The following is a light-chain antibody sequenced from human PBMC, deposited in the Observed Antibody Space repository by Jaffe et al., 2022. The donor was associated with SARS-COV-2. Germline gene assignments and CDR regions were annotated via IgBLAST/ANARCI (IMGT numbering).Light chain of an antibody. J-gene: IGKJ3*01. CDR1: QSVLYSSNNKDH. Sequence: DIVLTQSPDSLAVSLGERATINCRSSQSVLYSSNNKDHLAWYQQKPGQPPKLLISWASTRESGVPDRFSGSGSGTDFTLTISSLQAEDVAAYYCQQYYSTPFTFGPGTKVDIK. CDR2: WAS. CDR3: QQYYSTPFT. V-gene: IGKV4-1*01.